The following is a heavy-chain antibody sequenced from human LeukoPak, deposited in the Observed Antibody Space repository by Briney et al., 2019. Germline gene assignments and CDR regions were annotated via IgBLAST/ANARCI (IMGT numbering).Heavy chain of an antibody. CDR3: ASPIFTYGGNSRVDY. J-gene: IGHJ4*02. D-gene: IGHD4-23*01. Sequence: PGGSLRLSCAASGFTFSSYAMYWVRQAPGKGLEWVAVISYDGSNKYYGDSVKGRFTISRDNSKNTLYLQMNSLRAEDTAVYYCASPIFTYGGNSRVDYWGQGTLVTVSS. CDR2: ISYDGSNK. CDR1: GFTFSSYA. V-gene: IGHV3-30*14.